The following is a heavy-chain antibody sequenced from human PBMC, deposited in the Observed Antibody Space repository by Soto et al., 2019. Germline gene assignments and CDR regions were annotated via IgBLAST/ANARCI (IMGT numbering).Heavy chain of an antibody. CDR2: IDPSDSYT. CDR1: GYSFTSYW. V-gene: IGHV5-10-1*01. Sequence: EVQLVQSGAEVKKPGESLRISCKGSGYSFTSYWISWVRQMPGKGLEWMGRIDPSDSYTNYSPSFQGHVTISVDKSISTACLQWSSLKASDTAMYYCARHYGSGSPFDYWGQGTLVTVSS. D-gene: IGHD3-10*01. J-gene: IGHJ4*02. CDR3: ARHYGSGSPFDY.